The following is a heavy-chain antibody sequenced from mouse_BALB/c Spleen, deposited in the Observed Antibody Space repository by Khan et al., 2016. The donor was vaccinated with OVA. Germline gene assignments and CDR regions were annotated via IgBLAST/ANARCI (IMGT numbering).Heavy chain of an antibody. CDR2: ISYSGNT. CDR3: ARVYGGDFYY. V-gene: IGHV3-2*02. D-gene: IGHD1-1*01. J-gene: IGHJ2*01. CDR1: GYSITTDYA. Sequence: EVQLVESGPGLVKPSQSLSLTCTVTGYSITTDYAWNWIRQFPGNKLEWMGYISYSGNTKYNPSLKSRISITRDTSKNQFFLQLKSVTTEDTARYYCARVYGGDFYYWGQGTTLTVSS.